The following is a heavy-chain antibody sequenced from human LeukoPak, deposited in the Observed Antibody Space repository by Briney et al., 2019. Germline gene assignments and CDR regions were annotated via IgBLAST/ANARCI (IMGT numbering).Heavy chain of an antibody. D-gene: IGHD3-10*01. CDR3: AKDSYVSGRPLHTFDV. CDR1: GFTFAIHA. CDR2: ISGDGAST. V-gene: IGHV3-23*01. J-gene: IGHJ3*01. Sequence: GGSLRLSCAASGFTFAIHAMTWVRQAPGKGLEWVSGISGDGASTHYAESVKGQFTISRDNSQNTLFLQMNSLRVEDTAIYYCAKDSYVSGRPLHTFDVWGQGTTVTVSS.